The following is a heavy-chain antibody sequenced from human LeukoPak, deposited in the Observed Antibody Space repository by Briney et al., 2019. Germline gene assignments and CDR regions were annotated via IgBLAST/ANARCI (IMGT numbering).Heavy chain of an antibody. D-gene: IGHD6-19*01. CDR3: ARDQVLSEQWLPSDY. V-gene: IGHV1-18*01. Sequence: GASVKVSCKASGYTFTSYGISWVRQAPGQGLEWMGWISAYNGNTNYAQKLQGRVTMTTDTSTSTAYMELRSLRSDDTAVYYCARDQVLSEQWLPSDYWGQGTLVTVSS. CDR2: ISAYNGNT. CDR1: GYTFTSYG. J-gene: IGHJ4*02.